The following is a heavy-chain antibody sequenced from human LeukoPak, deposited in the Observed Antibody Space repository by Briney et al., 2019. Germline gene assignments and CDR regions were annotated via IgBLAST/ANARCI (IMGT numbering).Heavy chain of an antibody. CDR1: GGTFSSYA. J-gene: IGHJ4*02. D-gene: IGHD2-15*01. CDR3: ARSKEVVVAATGSFPINYFDY. V-gene: IGHV1-69*13. CDR2: IIPIFGTA. Sequence: SVKVSCKASGGTFSSYAISWVRQAPGQGLEWMGGIIPIFGTANYAQKFQGRVTITADESTSTAYMELSSLRSEDTAVYYCARSKEVVVAATGSFPINYFDYWGQGTLVTVSS.